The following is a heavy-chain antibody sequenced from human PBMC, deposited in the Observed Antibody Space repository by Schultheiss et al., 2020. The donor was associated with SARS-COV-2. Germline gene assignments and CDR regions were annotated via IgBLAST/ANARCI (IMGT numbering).Heavy chain of an antibody. V-gene: IGHV4-59*12. Sequence: SETLSLTCTVSGGSISSYYWSWIRQPPGKGLEWIGYIYYSGSTYYNPSLKSRVTMSVDTSKNQFSLKLSSVTAADTAVYYCARGVLPDYWGQGTLVTVSS. CDR2: IYYSGST. CDR1: GGSISSYY. J-gene: IGHJ4*02. CDR3: ARGVLPDY. D-gene: IGHD2-15*01.